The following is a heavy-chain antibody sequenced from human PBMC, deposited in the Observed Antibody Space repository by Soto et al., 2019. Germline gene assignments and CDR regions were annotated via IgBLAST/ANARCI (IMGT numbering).Heavy chain of an antibody. V-gene: IGHV3-23*01. CDR2: ISGSGGST. CDR3: AKDQRIVVVPAASYGMDV. J-gene: IGHJ6*02. CDR1: GFTFSSYA. D-gene: IGHD2-2*01. Sequence: QPGGSLRLSCAASGFTFSSYAMSWVRQAPGKGLEWVSAISGSGGSTYYADSVKGRFTISRDNSKNTLYLQMNSLRAEDTAVYYCAKDQRIVVVPAASYGMDVWGQGTTVTVSS.